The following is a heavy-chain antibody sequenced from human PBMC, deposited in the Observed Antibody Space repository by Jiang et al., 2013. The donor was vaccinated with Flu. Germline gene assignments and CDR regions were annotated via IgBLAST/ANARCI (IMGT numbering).Heavy chain of an antibody. D-gene: IGHD2-8*02. CDR1: GFTFSNYA. Sequence: QLVESGGGLVQPGGSLRLSCAASGFTFSNYAMSWVRQAPGKGLEWVSGISGSGGDIFYADSVRGRFTVSRDNSKNTLYVQMNSLRAEDTALYYCARIGGHYCTGDCPPAFHIWGQ. CDR3: ARIGGHYCTGDCPPAFHI. V-gene: IGHV3-23*04. CDR2: ISGSGGDI. J-gene: IGHJ3*02.